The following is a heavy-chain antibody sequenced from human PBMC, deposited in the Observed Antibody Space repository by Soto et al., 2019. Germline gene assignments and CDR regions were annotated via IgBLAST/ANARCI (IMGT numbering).Heavy chain of an antibody. CDR2: ISGSSSTT. Sequence: PGGSLRLSCAASGFTFNIYSMNWVRQAPGKGLEWVSYISGSSSTTYYADSVKGRFTISRDNSKNTLYLQMNSLRAEDTAVYYCARGFLGYCSSTSCLTGAFDIWGQGTMDTVSS. D-gene: IGHD2-2*01. CDR3: ARGFLGYCSSTSCLTGAFDI. J-gene: IGHJ3*02. CDR1: GFTFNIYS. V-gene: IGHV3-48*01.